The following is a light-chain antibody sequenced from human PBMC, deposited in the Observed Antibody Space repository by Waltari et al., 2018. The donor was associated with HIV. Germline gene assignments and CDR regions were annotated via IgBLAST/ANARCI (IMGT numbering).Light chain of an antibody. CDR1: QSVSSN. J-gene: IGKJ2*01. V-gene: IGKV3D-15*01. Sequence: EIVMTQSPATLSVSPGERATLSCRASQSVSSNLAWYQQKPGQAPRLLIYGASTRATGIPDRFSGSGSGTDFTLTISRLEPDDFATYYCHQFGSSVSYTFGQGTKLEIK. CDR3: HQFGSSVSYT. CDR2: GAS.